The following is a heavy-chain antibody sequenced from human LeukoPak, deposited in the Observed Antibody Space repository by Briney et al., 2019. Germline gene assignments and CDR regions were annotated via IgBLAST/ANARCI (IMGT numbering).Heavy chain of an antibody. CDR3: AKEPTPYSSGWYFQH. V-gene: IGHV3-30*18. CDR1: GFSFSDYG. J-gene: IGHJ1*01. CDR2: VAHDGSVQ. Sequence: TGGSLRLSCAASGFSFSDYGMHWVRQAPGKGLECVAVVAHDGSVQHYADSVKGRVSISRDNSQNTLSLLMNSLRTEDTAVYYCAKEPTPYSSGWYFQHWGQGTLVTVSS. D-gene: IGHD6-19*01.